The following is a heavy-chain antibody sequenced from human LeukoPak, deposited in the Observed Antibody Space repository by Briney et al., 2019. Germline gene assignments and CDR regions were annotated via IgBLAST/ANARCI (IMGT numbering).Heavy chain of an antibody. J-gene: IGHJ5*02. CDR3: ARGGSITSPFDP. CDR1: GFTVTSNY. D-gene: IGHD3-10*01. Sequence: GGSLRLSCAASGFTVTSNYMSWVRPAPEEVLGCASVTHSGGRTYYADSVRGRFTISRQNSKNTLYLQMNSLRAEDTAVYCGARGGSITSPFDPWGQGTLVTVSS. CDR2: THSGGRT. V-gene: IGHV3-53*04.